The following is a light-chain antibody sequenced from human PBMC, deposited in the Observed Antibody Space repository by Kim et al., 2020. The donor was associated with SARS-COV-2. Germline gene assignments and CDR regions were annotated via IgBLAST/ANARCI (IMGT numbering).Light chain of an antibody. V-gene: IGKV3-11*01. Sequence: FLSPGERPTLSCRAGQIVSSYLAGYKQNPGQDPRLLIYDASNRATGIPARFSGSGSGTDFTLTISSLEPEDFVVYYCQQRSNWLTFGGGTKVDIK. CDR3: QQRSNWLT. J-gene: IGKJ4*01. CDR1: QIVSSY. CDR2: DAS.